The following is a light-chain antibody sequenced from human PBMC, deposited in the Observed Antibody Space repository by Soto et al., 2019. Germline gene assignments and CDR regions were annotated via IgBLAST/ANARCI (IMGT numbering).Light chain of an antibody. CDR2: GAS. CDR1: QSLGRY. V-gene: IGKV3-20*01. Sequence: PGETATLSCRSSQSLGRYLAWYQQKPGQAPRLLIYGASSRATGIPDRFSGSGSGTDFTLTISRLEPEDFAVYYCQQYGSSGTFGQGTKVDIK. J-gene: IGKJ1*01. CDR3: QQYGSSGT.